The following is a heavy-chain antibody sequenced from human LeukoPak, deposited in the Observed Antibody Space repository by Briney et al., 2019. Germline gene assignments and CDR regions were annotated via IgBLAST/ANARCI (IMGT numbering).Heavy chain of an antibody. V-gene: IGHV3-23*01. D-gene: IGHD3-22*01. Sequence: GGSLRLSCAASGFTFSSYAMSWVRRAPGKGLEWVSAISGSSGSTYYADSVKGRFTISRDNSKNTLYLQMNSLRAEDTAVYYCAKSYYDSSGPFDYWGQGTLVTVSS. CDR1: GFTFSSYA. CDR2: ISGSSGST. CDR3: AKSYYDSSGPFDY. J-gene: IGHJ4*02.